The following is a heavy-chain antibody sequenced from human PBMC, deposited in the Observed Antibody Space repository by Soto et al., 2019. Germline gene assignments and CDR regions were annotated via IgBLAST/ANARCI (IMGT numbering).Heavy chain of an antibody. J-gene: IGHJ3*02. CDR1: GYSFTNYW. CDR2: IYPGASDT. Sequence: GESLKISCKGSGYSFTNYWIGWVRQMPGKGLEWMGIIYPGASDTRYSPSLQGQVTISADKSITTAYLQWSSLKASDTAMYYCATRLAVAGPGAFDIWGQGTIVTVSS. D-gene: IGHD6-19*01. V-gene: IGHV5-51*01. CDR3: ATRLAVAGPGAFDI.